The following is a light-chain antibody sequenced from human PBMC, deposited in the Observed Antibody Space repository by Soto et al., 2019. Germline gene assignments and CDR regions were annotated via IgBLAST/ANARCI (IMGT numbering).Light chain of an antibody. Sequence: DIEMTQSPASLSASVGDRVTITCRASQGIRNYLAWFQQKPGKAPKSLIYASSSLQSGVPSRFSVSGSGTDFTLTITSLHPDDFATYYCQQYDRYPPTFGPGTKVDI. CDR2: ASS. CDR1: QGIRNY. J-gene: IGKJ3*01. V-gene: IGKV1-16*01. CDR3: QQYDRYPPT.